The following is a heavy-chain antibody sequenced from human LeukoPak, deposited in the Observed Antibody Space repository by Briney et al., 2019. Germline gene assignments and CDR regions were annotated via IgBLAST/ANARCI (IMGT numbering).Heavy chain of an antibody. V-gene: IGHV3-30-3*01. CDR3: AKAAPRDGQQLVDFDY. CDR1: GFTFSSYA. CDR2: ISYDGSNK. Sequence: GGSLRLSCAASGFTFSSYAMHWVRQAPGKGLEWVAVISYDGSNKYYADSVKGRFTISRDNSKNTLYLQMNSLRAEDTAVYYCAKAAPRDGQQLVDFDYWGQGTLVTVSS. J-gene: IGHJ4*02. D-gene: IGHD6-13*01.